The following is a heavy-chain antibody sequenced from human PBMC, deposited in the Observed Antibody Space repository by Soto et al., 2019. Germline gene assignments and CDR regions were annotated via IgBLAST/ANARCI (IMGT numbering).Heavy chain of an antibody. V-gene: IGHV3-33*01. CDR3: AREMSSGWYLRFNLDI. J-gene: IGHJ3*02. CDR1: GFTFSSYG. CDR2: IWYDGSNK. Sequence: QVQLVESGGGVVQPGRSLRLSCAASGFTFSSYGMHWVRQAPGKGLEWVAVIWYDGSNKYYADSVKGRFTISRDNSKNTLYLQMNSLRAEDTAVYYCAREMSSGWYLRFNLDIWGQGTMVTVSS. D-gene: IGHD6-19*01.